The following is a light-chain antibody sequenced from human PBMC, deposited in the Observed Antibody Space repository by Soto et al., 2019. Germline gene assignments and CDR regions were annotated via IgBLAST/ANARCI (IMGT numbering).Light chain of an antibody. J-gene: IGKJ1*01. CDR2: GAS. V-gene: IGKV3-20*01. CDR1: QSFTTSY. Sequence: EIVLAQSPGTLSLSPGERATLSCRASQSFTTSYLAWYQQRPGQAPRLLIYGASSRATGIPDRFSGSGSGTDFSLTISRLEPEDFAVYYCQQYGRSPCTFGQGTKVEI. CDR3: QQYGRSPCT.